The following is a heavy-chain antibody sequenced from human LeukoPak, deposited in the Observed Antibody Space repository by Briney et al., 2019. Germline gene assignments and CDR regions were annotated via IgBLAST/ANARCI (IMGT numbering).Heavy chain of an antibody. CDR3: ARHLPGPYGSGSYSSGFDY. CDR1: GGSISSGGYY. J-gene: IGHJ4*02. Sequence: SSETLSLTCTVSGGSISSGGYYWSWIRQHPGKGLEWIGYIYYSGSTNYNPSLKSRVTISVDTSKNQFSLKLSSVTAADTAVYYCARHLPGPYGSGSYSSGFDYWGQGTLVTVSS. D-gene: IGHD3-10*01. CDR2: IYYSGST. V-gene: IGHV4-61*08.